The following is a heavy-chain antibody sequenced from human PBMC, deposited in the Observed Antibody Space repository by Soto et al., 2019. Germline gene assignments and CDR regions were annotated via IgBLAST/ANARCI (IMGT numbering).Heavy chain of an antibody. Sequence: AGGSLRLSCAASGFAFDDYAMHWVRQAPGKGLEWVSGISWNSGSIGYADSVKGRFTISRDNAMNSLYLQMNSLRAEDTAVYYCARSKSGSYPNYYYYYGMDVWGQGTTVTVSS. J-gene: IGHJ6*02. CDR1: GFAFDDYA. V-gene: IGHV3-9*01. CDR3: ARSKSGSYPNYYYYYGMDV. D-gene: IGHD1-26*01. CDR2: ISWNSGSI.